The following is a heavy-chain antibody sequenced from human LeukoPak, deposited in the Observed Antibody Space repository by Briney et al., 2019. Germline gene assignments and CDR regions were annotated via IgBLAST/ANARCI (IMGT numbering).Heavy chain of an antibody. V-gene: IGHV3-7*03. CDR2: INQHGSEK. D-gene: IGHD4-23*01. J-gene: IGHJ4*02. CDR3: ERAGYGGALDY. Sequence: QPGGSLRLSCAASGFTFSSHWMGWVRQAPGKGLEWVANINQHGSEKYYVDSMKGRFAISRDNARNSLYLQLNSLRAEDTAVYYCERAGYGGALDYWGQGTLGTVSS. CDR1: GFTFSSHW.